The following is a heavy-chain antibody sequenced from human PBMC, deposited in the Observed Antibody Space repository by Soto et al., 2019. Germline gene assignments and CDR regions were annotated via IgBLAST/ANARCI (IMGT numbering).Heavy chain of an antibody. V-gene: IGHV4-31*03. D-gene: IGHD2-15*01. CDR3: ARGGYCSGGSCYDY. Sequence: QVQLQESGPGLVKPSQTLSLTCTVSGGSISSGGYYWSWIRQHPGKGLEWIGYIYYSGSTYYNPPLKSRVTISVDTSKTQFSLKLSSVTAADTAVYYCARGGYCSGGSCYDYWGQGTLVTVSS. CDR1: GGSISSGGYY. CDR2: IYYSGST. J-gene: IGHJ4*02.